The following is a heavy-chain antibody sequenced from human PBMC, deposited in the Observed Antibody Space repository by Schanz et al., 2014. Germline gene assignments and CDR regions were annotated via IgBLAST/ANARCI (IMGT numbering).Heavy chain of an antibody. Sequence: QVQLVQSGSELKKPGASVKVSCKASGYTFTIYAMNWVRQAPGQGLEWVGWINTNTGNPTYAQGFTGRFVFSLDTSVSTAYLQISSLKAEDTAAYSCTTETIAMAGTFSIWGQGTLVTVSS. CDR1: GYTFTIYA. V-gene: IGHV7-4-1*02. CDR2: INTNTGNP. J-gene: IGHJ4*02. D-gene: IGHD6-19*01. CDR3: TTETIAMAGTFSI.